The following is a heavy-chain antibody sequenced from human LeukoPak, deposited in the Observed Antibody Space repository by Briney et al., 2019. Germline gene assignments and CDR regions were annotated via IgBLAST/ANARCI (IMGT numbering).Heavy chain of an antibody. V-gene: IGHV3-23*01. CDR3: AKERLHCSTTYCYMTNFDY. Sequence: GGSLRLSCAASGFTFSNYAMTWVRQAPGKGLEWVAGISGGGTKTYYAGSEKGRFTISRDNSKNRLYLLMNSLRAEDTAVYYCAKERLHCSTTYCYMTNFDYWGQGTLVTVSS. CDR1: GFTFSNYA. CDR2: ISGGGTKT. D-gene: IGHD2-2*01. J-gene: IGHJ4*02.